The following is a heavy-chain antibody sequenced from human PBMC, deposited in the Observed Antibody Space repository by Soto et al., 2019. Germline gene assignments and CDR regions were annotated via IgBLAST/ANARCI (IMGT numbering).Heavy chain of an antibody. CDR1: GFTFSSYG. CDR3: AKLTNYYDSIPLGY. V-gene: IGHV3-30*18. J-gene: IGHJ4*01. Sequence: QVQLVESGGGVVQPGRSLRLSCAASGFTFSSYGMHWVRQAPGKGLEWVAVISYDGSNKYYADSVKGRFTISRDNSKNTLYLQMNSLRAEDTAVYYCAKLTNYYDSIPLGYWGHGTLVTVSS. D-gene: IGHD3-22*01. CDR2: ISYDGSNK.